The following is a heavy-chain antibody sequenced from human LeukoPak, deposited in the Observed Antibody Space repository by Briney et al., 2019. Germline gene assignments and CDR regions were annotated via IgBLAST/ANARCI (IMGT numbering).Heavy chain of an antibody. V-gene: IGHV3-48*03. CDR1: GFTFSSYE. Sequence: GGSLRLSCAASGFTFSSYEMNWVREAPGKGREWVSYISSSGSTKYYADSVKGRFTISRDNAKNSLYLQMNSLRAEDTAVYYCARMWLVLNAFDIWGQGTMVTVSS. D-gene: IGHD6-19*01. J-gene: IGHJ3*02. CDR2: ISSSGSTK. CDR3: ARMWLVLNAFDI.